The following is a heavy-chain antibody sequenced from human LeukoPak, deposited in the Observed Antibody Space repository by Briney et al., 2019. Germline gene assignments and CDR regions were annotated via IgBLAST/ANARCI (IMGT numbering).Heavy chain of an antibody. D-gene: IGHD3-22*01. V-gene: IGHV3-21*01. CDR2: ISSSSSYI. CDR3: ARGLVRYYDSSGLLDY. J-gene: IGHJ4*02. CDR1: GFTFSSYS. Sequence: GGSLRLSCAASGFTFSSYSINWVRQAPGKGLEWVSSISSSSSYIYYADSVKGRFTISRDNAKNSLYLQMNSLRAEDTAVYYCARGLVRYYDSSGLLDYWGQGTLVTVSS.